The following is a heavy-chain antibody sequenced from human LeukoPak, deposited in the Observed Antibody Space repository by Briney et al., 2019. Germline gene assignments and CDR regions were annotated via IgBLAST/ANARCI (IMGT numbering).Heavy chain of an antibody. CDR1: GFTFSSYW. CDR2: IKQDGSEK. V-gene: IGHV3-7*01. J-gene: IGHJ6*04. D-gene: IGHD2-2*01. Sequence: GGSLRLSCAASGFTFSSYWMTWVRQAPGRGLEWVASIKQDGSEKYYVDSVKGRFTISRDNAKNSLYLQMNSLRAEDTAVYYCARDSSSCSTSCYPDYYGMDVWGKGTTVTVSS. CDR3: ARDSSSCSTSCYPDYYGMDV.